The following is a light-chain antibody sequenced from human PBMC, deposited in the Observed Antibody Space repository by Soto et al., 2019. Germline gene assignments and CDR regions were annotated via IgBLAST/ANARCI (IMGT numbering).Light chain of an antibody. CDR2: SNN. CDR1: SSNIGSNT. Sequence: QSVLTQPPSASGTPGQRATIPCPGSSSNIGSNTVNWYQQLPGTAPKLLIYSNNQRPSGVPDRFSGSKSGTSASLAISGLQSEDEADYYCAAWDDSLNGYVFGTGTKVTVL. J-gene: IGLJ1*01. V-gene: IGLV1-44*01. CDR3: AAWDDSLNGYV.